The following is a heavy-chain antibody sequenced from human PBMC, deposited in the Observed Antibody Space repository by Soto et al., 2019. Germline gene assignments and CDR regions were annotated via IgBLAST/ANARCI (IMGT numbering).Heavy chain of an antibody. J-gene: IGHJ4*02. V-gene: IGHV4-30-2*01. CDR1: GGSISSGRYA. Sequence: PSETMSLTFAVSGGSISSGRYAWSWIRQPPGKGLEWIGYMYHSGSTYYNPSLKSRVTISIDRSKNQFSLKLSSVTAADTAVYYCARVPDYRGQGILVTVSS. D-gene: IGHD2-2*01. CDR3: ARVPDY. CDR2: MYHSGST.